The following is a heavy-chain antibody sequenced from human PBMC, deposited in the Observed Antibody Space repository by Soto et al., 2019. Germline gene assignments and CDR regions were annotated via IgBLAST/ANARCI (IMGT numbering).Heavy chain of an antibody. CDR2: FDPEDGET. CDR3: ATWVDFWSGTSRDAFDI. J-gene: IGHJ3*02. V-gene: IGHV1-24*01. Sequence: GASVKVSCKVSGYTLTELSMHWVRQAPGKGLEWMGGFDPEDGETIYAQKFQGRVTMTENTSTDTAYMELSSLRSEDTAVYYCATWVDFWSGTSRDAFDIWGRGTMVTVSS. CDR1: GYTLTELS. D-gene: IGHD3-3*01.